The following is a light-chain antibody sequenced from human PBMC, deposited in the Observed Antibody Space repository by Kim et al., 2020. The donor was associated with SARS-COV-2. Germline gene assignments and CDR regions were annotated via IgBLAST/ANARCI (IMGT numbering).Light chain of an antibody. J-gene: IGLJ2*01. Sequence: VSVSPGQTASITCSGDDFGNRYVSWYQQRPGQSPVLVIYQDHKRPSGIPERFSGSNSGNTATLTISGTQAMDEAVYYCQAWDSNAEFGGGTQLTVL. CDR2: QDH. CDR3: QAWDSNAE. CDR1: DFGNRY. V-gene: IGLV3-1*01.